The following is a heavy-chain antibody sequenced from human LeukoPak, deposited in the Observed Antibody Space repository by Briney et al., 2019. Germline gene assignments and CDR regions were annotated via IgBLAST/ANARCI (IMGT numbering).Heavy chain of an antibody. V-gene: IGHV4-59*02. D-gene: IGHD3-10*01. Sequence: SETLSLTCTVSGASVSGTYWSWVRQPLGKGLEWIAYIYNGGTTNYNPSLKSRATISLDASRNQFSLELRSMTAADTAVYYCATRRMVRGVFYGNWFDPWGQGTLVTVSS. CDR1: GASVSGTY. J-gene: IGHJ5*02. CDR3: ATRRMVRGVFYGNWFDP. CDR2: IYNGGTT.